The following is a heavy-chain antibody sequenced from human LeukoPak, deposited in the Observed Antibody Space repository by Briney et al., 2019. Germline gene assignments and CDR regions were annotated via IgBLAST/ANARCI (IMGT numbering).Heavy chain of an antibody. V-gene: IGHV1-18*01. CDR2: ISAYNGNT. CDR1: GYTFTSYG. J-gene: IGHJ5*02. CDR3: ARTVDPHSPYYYGSGVPGWFDP. D-gene: IGHD3-10*01. Sequence: ASVKVSCKASGYTFTSYGISWVRQAPGQGLEWMGWISAYNGNTNYAQKLQGRVTMTTDTSTSTAYMELRSLRSDDTAVYYCARTVDPHSPYYYGSGVPGWFDPWGQGTLVTVSS.